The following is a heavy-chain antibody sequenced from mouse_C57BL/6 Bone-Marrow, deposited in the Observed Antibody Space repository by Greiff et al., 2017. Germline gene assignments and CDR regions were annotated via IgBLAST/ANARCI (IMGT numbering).Heavy chain of an antibody. V-gene: IGHV8-12*01. CDR2: IYWDDDK. Sequence: QVTLKESGPGILQSSQTLSLTCSFSGFSLSTSGMGVSWIRQPSGKGLEWLAHIYWDDDKRYNPSLKRRPIISKDTSRNQVFLKITSVDTADTATYYCARSPYYGSRNWYFDVWGTGTTVTVSS. CDR3: ARSPYYGSRNWYFDV. D-gene: IGHD1-1*01. CDR1: GFSLSTSGMG. J-gene: IGHJ1*03.